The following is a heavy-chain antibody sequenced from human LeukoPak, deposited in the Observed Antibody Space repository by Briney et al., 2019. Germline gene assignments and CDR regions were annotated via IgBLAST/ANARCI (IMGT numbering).Heavy chain of an antibody. CDR2: IKQDGSEK. V-gene: IGHV3-7*01. CDR1: GFTFSSYW. Sequence: GGSLRLSCAASGFTFSSYWMSWVRQAPGKGLEWVANIKQDGSEKYYVDSVKGRFTISRDNAKNSLYLQMNSLRAEDTAVYYCARVQTYGPNWFDPWGQGTLVTVSS. D-gene: IGHD4-17*01. J-gene: IGHJ5*02. CDR3: ARVQTYGPNWFDP.